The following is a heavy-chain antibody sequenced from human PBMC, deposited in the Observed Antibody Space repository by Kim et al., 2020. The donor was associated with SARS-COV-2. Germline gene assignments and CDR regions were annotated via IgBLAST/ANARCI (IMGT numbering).Heavy chain of an antibody. J-gene: IGHJ5*02. CDR3: VGGGGWNT. CDR1: GDSVSSNSAA. CDR2: TYYRSKWYN. D-gene: IGHD6-19*01. Sequence: SQTLSLTCGISGDSVSSNSAAWNWIRQSPSRGLEWLGRTYYRSKWYNEYAVSVKGRITINPDTSKNQFSLQLNSVTPEDTAVYYCVGGGGWNTWGQGTLVTVSS. V-gene: IGHV6-1*01.